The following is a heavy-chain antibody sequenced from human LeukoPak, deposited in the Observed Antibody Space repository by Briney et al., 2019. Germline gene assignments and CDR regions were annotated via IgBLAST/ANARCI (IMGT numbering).Heavy chain of an antibody. CDR3: AGQYYY. CDR1: RLTFSTNA. D-gene: IGHD2/OR15-2a*01. CDR2: ISGSGDST. Sequence: GGSLRLSCAVSRLTFSTNAMNWVRQAPGKGLEWVSSISGSGDSTYYADSVKGRFTISRDSSKNTLYLQMNSLRAEDTAIYYCAGQYYYWGQGTLVTVSS. V-gene: IGHV3-23*01. J-gene: IGHJ4*02.